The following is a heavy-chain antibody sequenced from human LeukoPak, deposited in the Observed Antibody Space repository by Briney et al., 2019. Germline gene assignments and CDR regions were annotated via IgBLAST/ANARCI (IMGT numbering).Heavy chain of an antibody. V-gene: IGHV4-30-4*08. J-gene: IGHJ3*02. CDR2: IYYSGSS. D-gene: IGHD3/OR15-3a*01. CDR3: ARDSSMIWDAFDI. CDR1: GGSISSGDYY. Sequence: SETLSLTCTVSGGSISSGDYYWSWIRQPPGKGLEWIGYIYYSGSSSYNPSLKSRVTISVDTSKNQFSLKLSSVTAADTAVYYCARDSSMIWDAFDIWGHGTMVTVSS.